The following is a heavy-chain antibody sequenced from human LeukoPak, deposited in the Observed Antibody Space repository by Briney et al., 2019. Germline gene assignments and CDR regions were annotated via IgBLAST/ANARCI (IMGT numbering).Heavy chain of an antibody. CDR2: IYTGGRT. D-gene: IGHD3-10*01. Sequence: GGSLRLSCVASGFAVSSNYMNWVRQAPGKGLEWVSVIYTGGRTYYADSVKGRFTISRHDSKNTLYLQMNSLRAEDTAVYYCARAFYQYGSGSFDYYYGMDVWGQGTTVTVSS. CDR3: ARAFYQYGSGSFDYYYGMDV. J-gene: IGHJ6*02. V-gene: IGHV3-53*04. CDR1: GFAVSSNY.